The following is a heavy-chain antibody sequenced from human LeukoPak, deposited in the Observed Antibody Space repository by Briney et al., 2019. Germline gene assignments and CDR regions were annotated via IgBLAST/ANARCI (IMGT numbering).Heavy chain of an antibody. V-gene: IGHV3-20*01. CDR2: INWNGGST. J-gene: IGHJ6*03. CDR3: ARDRLLEDRDYSYYYYMDV. CDR1: GFTFDDYG. Sequence: GGSLRLSCAASGFTFDDYGMSWVRQAPGKGLEWVSGINWNGGSTGYADSVKGRFTISRDNAKNSLYLQMNSLRAEDTAVYHCARDRLLEDRDYSYYYYMDVWGKGTTVTVSS. D-gene: IGHD1-1*01.